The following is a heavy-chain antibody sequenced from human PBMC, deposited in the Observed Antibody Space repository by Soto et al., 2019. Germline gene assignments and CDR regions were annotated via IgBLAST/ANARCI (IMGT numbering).Heavy chain of an antibody. Sequence: QAQLVESGGGVVQPERSLRLSCTASNFVFSVYSLHWVRQAPGKGLEWVALISYDGGNKYYADSVKGRFTISRDNSKNTLYLQMNSLRREDTAVYYCARDKEQYDFWGGTLDSWGQGTLVTVSS. D-gene: IGHD3-3*01. CDR1: NFVFSVYS. CDR3: ARDKEQYDFWGGTLDS. J-gene: IGHJ4*02. V-gene: IGHV3-30-3*01. CDR2: ISYDGGNK.